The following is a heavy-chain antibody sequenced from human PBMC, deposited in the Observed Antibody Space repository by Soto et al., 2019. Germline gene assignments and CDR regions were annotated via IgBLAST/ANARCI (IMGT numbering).Heavy chain of an antibody. CDR2: ITSDGSST. Sequence: EVQLVESGGGLVQPGGSLRLSCAASGFTFSSYYMNWVRQAPGKRLVWVARITSDGSSTTYADSVKGRFTISRDKAKNTLYLQMNSLRAEDTAVYSCARERGGGFGDVWGQGTTVTVSS. D-gene: IGHD3-10*01. J-gene: IGHJ6*02. V-gene: IGHV3-74*01. CDR3: ARERGGGFGDV. CDR1: GFTFSSYY.